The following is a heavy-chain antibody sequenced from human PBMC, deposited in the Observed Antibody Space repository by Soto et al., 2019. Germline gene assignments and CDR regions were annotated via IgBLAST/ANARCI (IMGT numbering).Heavy chain of an antibody. CDR3: ARLYSSSSPHYYYGMDV. Sequence: ASVKVSCKASGYTFTGYYMHWVRQAPGQGLEWMGWINPNSGGTNYAQKFQGWVTMTRDTSISTAYMELSRLRSDDTAVHYCARLYSSSSPHYYYGMDVWGQGTTVTVSS. J-gene: IGHJ6*02. D-gene: IGHD6-6*01. CDR1: GYTFTGYY. CDR2: INPNSGGT. V-gene: IGHV1-2*04.